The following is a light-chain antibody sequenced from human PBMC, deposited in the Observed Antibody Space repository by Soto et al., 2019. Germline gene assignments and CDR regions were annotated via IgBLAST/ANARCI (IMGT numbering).Light chain of an antibody. CDR3: TSFTSSSTQV. CDR1: SGDVDAFDY. V-gene: IGLV2-14*01. CDR2: EVS. J-gene: IGLJ1*01. Sequence: QSALTQPASVSGSPGQSITISCTGTSGDVDAFDYVSWYQQHPGKAPKLMIFEVSDRPSGVSDRFSGSKSGSTASLTISGLQAEDEADDFCTSFTSSSTQVFGTGTKVTVL.